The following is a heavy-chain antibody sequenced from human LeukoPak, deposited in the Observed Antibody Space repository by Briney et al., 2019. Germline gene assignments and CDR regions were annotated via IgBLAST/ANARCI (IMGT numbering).Heavy chain of an antibody. D-gene: IGHD3-10*01. CDR2: INPNSGGT. Sequence: ASVKVSCKASGYTFTGYYMHWVRQAPGQGLEWMGWINPNSGGTNYAQKFQGRVTMTRDTSINTAYMELNRPTSDDTAVYYCARVTPLPPPITMVRGGYYGMDVWGQGTTVTVSS. CDR1: GYTFTGYY. J-gene: IGHJ6*02. V-gene: IGHV1-2*02. CDR3: ARVTPLPPPITMVRGGYYGMDV.